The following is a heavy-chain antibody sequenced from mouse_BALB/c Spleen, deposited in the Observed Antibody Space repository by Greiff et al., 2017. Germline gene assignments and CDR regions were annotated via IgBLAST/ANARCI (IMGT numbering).Heavy chain of an antibody. Sequence: VQLQQSGPELVKPGASVKISCKASGYAFSSSWMNWVKQRPGQGLEWIGRIYPGDGDTNYNGKFKGKATLTADKSSSTAYMQLSSLTSVDSAVYFCARPAPMDYWGQGTSVTVSS. CDR3: ARPAPMDY. CDR2: IYPGDGDT. J-gene: IGHJ4*01. V-gene: IGHV1-82*01. CDR1: GYAFSSSW.